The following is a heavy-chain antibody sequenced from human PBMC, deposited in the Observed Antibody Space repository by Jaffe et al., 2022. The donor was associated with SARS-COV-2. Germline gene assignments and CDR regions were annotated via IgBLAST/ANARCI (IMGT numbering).Heavy chain of an antibody. CDR3: VRGLLGNTPH. CDR2: IKPDGTEK. CDR1: GFTFSNSW. Sequence: EVQLVESGGGLVQPGGSLRLSCAASGFTFSNSWMDWVRQAPGKGLEWVANIKPDGTEKYYVDSMRGRFTISRDNAKNSLYLQMNSLRVEDTAVYYCVRGLLGNTPHWGQGTLVTVSS. V-gene: IGHV3-7*03. J-gene: IGHJ4*02. D-gene: IGHD1-26*01.